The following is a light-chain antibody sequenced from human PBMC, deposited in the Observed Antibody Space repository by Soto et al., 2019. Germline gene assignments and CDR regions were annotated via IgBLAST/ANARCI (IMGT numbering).Light chain of an antibody. Sequence: EIVLTQSPGTLSLSPGERATLSCRASQSVSSSYLAWYQQKPGQAPRLLIYGASSRATGIPDRFSGSGSGTDFTLTISRLEPEDFAVYYCQKYCSSYTFGQGTKREIK. J-gene: IGKJ2*01. CDR3: QKYCSSYT. V-gene: IGKV3-20*01. CDR1: QSVSSSY. CDR2: GAS.